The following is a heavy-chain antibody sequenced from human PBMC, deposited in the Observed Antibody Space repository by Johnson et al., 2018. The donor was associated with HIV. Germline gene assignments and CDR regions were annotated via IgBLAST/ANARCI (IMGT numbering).Heavy chain of an antibody. J-gene: IGHJ3*02. V-gene: IGHV3-74*01. CDR2: SNSDGSST. Sequence: VQLVESGGGLVQPGGSLRLSCAASGFIFSRSWMHWVRHVPGKGLVWVSRSNSDGSSTTYADSVKGRFTISGDKAKNTLHLQMNSLRAEDTAVYYCARDVRWLPDAFDIWGQGTMVTVSS. D-gene: IGHD5-24*01. CDR1: GFIFSRSW. CDR3: ARDVRWLPDAFDI.